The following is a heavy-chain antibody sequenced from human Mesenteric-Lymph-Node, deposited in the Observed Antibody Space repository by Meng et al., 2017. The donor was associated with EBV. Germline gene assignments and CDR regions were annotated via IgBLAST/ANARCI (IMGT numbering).Heavy chain of an antibody. V-gene: IGHV4-4*02. CDR2: FFHSSTT. CDR3: AKENSSDRSSWFNP. D-gene: IGHD2/OR15-2a*01. CDR1: GVSITTYTW. Sequence: GPGRGRDVGTLPCTFAVAGVSITTYTWWSWVRQPPGKGLGGVGEFFHSSTTNCHTYHRSRLTISVDKSKNQFSMKFTSVTAADTAADYGAKENSSDRSSWFNPWGQGTLVTVSS. J-gene: IGHJ5*02.